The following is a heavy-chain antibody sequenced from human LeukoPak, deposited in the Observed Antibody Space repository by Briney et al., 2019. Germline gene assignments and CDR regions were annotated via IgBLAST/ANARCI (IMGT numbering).Heavy chain of an antibody. CDR1: EFTFSDYY. J-gene: IGHJ4*02. CDR2: ISYSGDTI. CDR3: AKAYDYVWGSYRSYFDY. V-gene: IGHV3-11*01. Sequence: GGSLRLSCAASEFTFSDYYMSWIRQAPGKGLEWVSYISYSGDTIYYADSVKGRFTVSRDNAKNSLYLQMNSLRAEDTAVYYCAKAYDYVWGSYRSYFDYWGQGTLVTVSS. D-gene: IGHD3-16*02.